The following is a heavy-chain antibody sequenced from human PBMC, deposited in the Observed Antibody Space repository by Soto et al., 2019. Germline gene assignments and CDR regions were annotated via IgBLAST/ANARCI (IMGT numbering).Heavy chain of an antibody. J-gene: IGHJ4*02. CDR2: IYYSGST. D-gene: IGHD6-13*01. CDR3: ARVSSSWGLVNYFDY. Sequence: QVQLQESGPGLVKPSETLSLTCTVSGGSVSSGSYYWSWIRQPPGKGLECIGYIYYSGSTNYNPSLKSRVTISVDTSKNQFSLKLSSVTAADTAVYYCARVSSSWGLVNYFDYSGQGTLVTVSS. V-gene: IGHV4-61*01. CDR1: GGSVSSGSYY.